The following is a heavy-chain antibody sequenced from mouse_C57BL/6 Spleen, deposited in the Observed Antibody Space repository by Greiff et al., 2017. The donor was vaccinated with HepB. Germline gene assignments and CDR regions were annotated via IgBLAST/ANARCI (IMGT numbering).Heavy chain of an antibody. J-gene: IGHJ2*01. Sequence: QVQLQQPGAELVKPGASVKLSCKASGYTFTSYWMHWVKQRPGQGLEWIGMIHPNSGSTNYNEKFKSKATLTVDKSSSTAYMQLSSLTSEDSAVYYCASPTHYYARGLDYWGQGTTLTVSS. D-gene: IGHD1-2*01. CDR2: IHPNSGST. CDR3: ASPTHYYARGLDY. CDR1: GYTFTSYW. V-gene: IGHV1-64*01.